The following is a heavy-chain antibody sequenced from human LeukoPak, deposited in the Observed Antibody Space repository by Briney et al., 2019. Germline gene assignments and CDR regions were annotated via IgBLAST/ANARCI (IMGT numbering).Heavy chain of an antibody. V-gene: IGHV3-7*01. J-gene: IGHJ4*02. D-gene: IGHD2-15*01. CDR2: ISPDGSDK. CDR3: ARGIVVVVGASDHFDY. CDR1: GFTFSTYW. Sequence: AGGSLRLSCVASGFTFSTYWMNWVRQAPGKGLERVGTISPDGSDKYYVDSVKGRFTISRDNAKTSLYLQISSLRADDTALYFCARGIVVVVGASDHFDYWGQGTLITVSS.